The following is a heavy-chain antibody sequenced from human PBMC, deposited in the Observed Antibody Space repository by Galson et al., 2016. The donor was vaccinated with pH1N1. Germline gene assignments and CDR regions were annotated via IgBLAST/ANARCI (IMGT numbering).Heavy chain of an antibody. Sequence: TLSLTCTVSGVSLSSGDYYWSWLRQPPGKGLEWIGFIYFTGSTYYSPSLKSRISMSLDTSNNQFSLRLTSVTAAGTAVYYCARPGPSPINYHYYVDLWGNGTTVIVSS. J-gene: IGHJ6*03. V-gene: IGHV4-30-4*08. CDR2: IYFTGST. CDR1: GVSLSSGDYY. D-gene: IGHD2-21*01. CDR3: ARPGPSPINYHYYVDL.